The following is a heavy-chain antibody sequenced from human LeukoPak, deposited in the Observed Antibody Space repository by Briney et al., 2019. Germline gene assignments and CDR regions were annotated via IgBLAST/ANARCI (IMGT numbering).Heavy chain of an antibody. Sequence: PGGSLRLSCAVSGFTFSRYSMNWVRQAPGKGLEWVSVIYSGGSTYYADSVKGRFTISRDNSKNTLYLQMNSLRAEDTAVYYCARGGGWLQPFDYWGQGTLVTVSS. CDR1: GFTFSRYS. J-gene: IGHJ4*02. V-gene: IGHV3-53*01. D-gene: IGHD5-24*01. CDR3: ARGGGWLQPFDY. CDR2: IYSGGST.